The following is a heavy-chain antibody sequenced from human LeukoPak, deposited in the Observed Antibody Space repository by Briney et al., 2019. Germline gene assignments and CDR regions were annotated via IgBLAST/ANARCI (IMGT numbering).Heavy chain of an antibody. CDR1: GDSINGLD. V-gene: IGHV3-53*01. D-gene: IGHD2-21*01. CDR2: IHYDGKI. J-gene: IGHJ4*02. Sequence: ETLSLTCTVSGDSINGLDLWSWVRQAPGKGLEWVSIIHYDGKIRYAGSVGGRFTIYRDDSENTLFLQMNSLRVDDTAVYFCASGDGYLQPYWGQGTLVTVSS. CDR3: ASGDGYLQPY.